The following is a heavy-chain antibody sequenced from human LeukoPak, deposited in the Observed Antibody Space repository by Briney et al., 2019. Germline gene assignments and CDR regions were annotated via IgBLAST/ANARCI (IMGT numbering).Heavy chain of an antibody. CDR3: ARFRGPGYYYTSGSPGHDH. V-gene: IGHV4-59*01. Sequence: SETLSLTCIVSGGSITTYYWSWIRQPPGKGLEWIGYIYYSGSTNYNPSLKSRVTISVDTSKNQFSLKLTSVTAADTAVYYCARFRGPGYYYTSGSPGHDHWGRGTLVTVSS. CDR2: IYYSGST. D-gene: IGHD3-10*01. CDR1: GGSITTYY. J-gene: IGHJ4*02.